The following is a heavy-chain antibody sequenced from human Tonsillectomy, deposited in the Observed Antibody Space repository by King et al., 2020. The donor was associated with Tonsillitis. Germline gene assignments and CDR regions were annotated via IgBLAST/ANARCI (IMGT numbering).Heavy chain of an antibody. V-gene: IGHV5-51*01. CDR1: GYSFSSYW. D-gene: IGHD2-8*01. J-gene: IGHJ4*02. CDR2: IFPGDSET. Sequence: QLVQSGAEVKKPGESLKISCQGSGYSFSSYWITWLRQVPGKGLEWMGVIFPGDSETLYSPSFQGRVTISADKSVSTAYLQWTSLKASDTAMYYCARRVSFNGGKSDFWGQETLVTVSS. CDR3: ARRVSFNGGKSDF.